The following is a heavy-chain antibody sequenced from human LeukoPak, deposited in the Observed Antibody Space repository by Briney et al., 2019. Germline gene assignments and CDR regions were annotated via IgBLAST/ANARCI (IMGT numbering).Heavy chain of an antibody. CDR2: IKQDGSDK. V-gene: IGHV3-7*04. CDR3: ARGPTRGNSFDY. D-gene: IGHD4-23*01. Sequence: GGSLRLSCAASGFTFSSYWMSWVRQAPGKGLEWVANIKQDGSDKYYVDSVKGRFTISRDTAKNSLYLQMNTLRAEDTAVYFCARGPTRGNSFDYWGQGTLVTVSS. CDR1: GFTFSSYW. J-gene: IGHJ4*02.